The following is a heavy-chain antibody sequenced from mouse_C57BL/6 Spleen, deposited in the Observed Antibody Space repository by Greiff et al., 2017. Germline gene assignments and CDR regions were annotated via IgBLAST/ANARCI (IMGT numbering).Heavy chain of an antibody. CDR3: ASLDGYLNYYAMDY. J-gene: IGHJ4*01. Sequence: EVQLQESGPGLVKPSQSLSLTCSVTGYSITSGYYWNWIRQFPGNKLEWMGYISYDGSNNYNPSLKNRISITRDTSKNQFFLKLNSVTTEDTATYYCASLDGYLNYYAMDYWGQGTSVTVSS. CDR2: ISYDGSN. CDR1: GYSITSGYY. V-gene: IGHV3-6*01. D-gene: IGHD2-3*01.